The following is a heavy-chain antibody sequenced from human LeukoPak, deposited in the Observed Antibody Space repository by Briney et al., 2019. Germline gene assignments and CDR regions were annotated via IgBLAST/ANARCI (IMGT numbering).Heavy chain of an antibody. V-gene: IGHV1-69*01. CDR2: IIPIFGTA. Sequence: SVKVSCKASGGTFSSYAISWVRQAPGQGLEWMGGIIPIFGTANYAQKFHGRVTITADESTSTAYMELRSLRSDDTAVYYCARDVFLEWFEDYMDVWGKGTTVTVSS. CDR1: GGTFSSYA. D-gene: IGHD3-3*01. J-gene: IGHJ6*03. CDR3: ARDVFLEWFEDYMDV.